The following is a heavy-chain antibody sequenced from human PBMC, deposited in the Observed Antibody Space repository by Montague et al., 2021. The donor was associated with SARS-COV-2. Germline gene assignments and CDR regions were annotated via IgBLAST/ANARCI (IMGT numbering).Heavy chain of an antibody. D-gene: IGHD2/OR15-2a*01. V-gene: IGHV4-4*09. J-gene: IGHJ4*02. CDR1: SGSLSNCY. CDR2: MYETGNM. Sequence: SETLSLTCTVSSGSLSNCYWSWIRQSPDKGLEWIGYMYETGNMIYNPSLRSRVSISADTSESQFSLRLTSVTAADSARYYCARNMAYWGQGVLVTV. CDR3: ARNMAY.